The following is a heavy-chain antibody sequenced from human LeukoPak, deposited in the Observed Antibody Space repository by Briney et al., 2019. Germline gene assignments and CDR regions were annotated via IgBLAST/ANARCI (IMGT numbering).Heavy chain of an antibody. V-gene: IGHV3-30-3*01. CDR2: ISYDGSNK. D-gene: IGHD6-19*01. Sequence: GGSLRLSCAASGFTFSSYAMHWVRQAPGNVLEWVAVISYDGSNKYYADSVKGRFTISRDNSKNTLYLQMNSLRAEDTAVYYCARDIAVAGYYYYYYGMDVWGQGTTVTVSS. J-gene: IGHJ6*02. CDR3: ARDIAVAGYYYYYYGMDV. CDR1: GFTFSSYA.